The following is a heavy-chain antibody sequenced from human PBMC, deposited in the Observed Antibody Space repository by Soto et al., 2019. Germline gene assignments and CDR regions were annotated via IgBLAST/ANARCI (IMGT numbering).Heavy chain of an antibody. CDR2: IIPIFGTA. J-gene: IGHJ5*02. V-gene: IGHV1-69*13. CDR3: AREWFSSSSAGGFDP. CDR1: GGTFSSYA. D-gene: IGHD6-6*01. Sequence: SVKVSCKASGGTFSSYAISWVRQAPGQGLEWMGGIIPIFGTANYAQKFQGRVTITADESTSTAYMELSSLRSEDTAVYYCAREWFSSSSAGGFDPWGQGTLVTVSS.